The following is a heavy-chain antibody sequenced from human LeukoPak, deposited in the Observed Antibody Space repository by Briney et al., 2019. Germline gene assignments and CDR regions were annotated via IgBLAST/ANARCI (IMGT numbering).Heavy chain of an antibody. CDR2: IYPGDSDT. J-gene: IGHJ5*02. V-gene: IGHV5-51*07. CDR3: ARLRVGSSSYNWFDP. D-gene: IGHD6-13*01. Sequence: GESLKISCKGSGYSFTSYWIGWVHQMPGKGLEWMGIIYPGDSDTRYSPSFQGQVTISADKSISTAYLQWSSLKASDTAMYYCARLRVGSSSYNWFDPWGQGTLVTVSS. CDR1: GYSFTSYW.